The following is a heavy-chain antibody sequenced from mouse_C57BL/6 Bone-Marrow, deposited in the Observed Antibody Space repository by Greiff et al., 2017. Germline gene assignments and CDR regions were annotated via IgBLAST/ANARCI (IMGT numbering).Heavy chain of an antibody. J-gene: IGHJ2*01. CDR1: GFTFSSYG. CDR3: ASQYSAFDY. D-gene: IGHD6-1*01. CDR2: ISSGGSYT. V-gene: IGHV5-6*01. Sequence: EVKLVESGGDLVKPGGSLKLSCAASGFTFSSYGMSWVRQTPDKRLEWVATISSGGSYTYYPDSVKGRFTISRDNAKNTLYLQMSSLKSEDTAMYYCASQYSAFDYWGQGTTLTVSS.